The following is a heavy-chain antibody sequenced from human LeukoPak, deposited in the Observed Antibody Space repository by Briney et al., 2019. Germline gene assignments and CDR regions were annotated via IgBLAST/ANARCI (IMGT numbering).Heavy chain of an antibody. CDR1: GFTFSDYY. D-gene: IGHD3-22*01. Sequence: GGSLRLSCAASGFTFSDYYMSWIRQAPGKGLEWVSYISSSGSTIYYADSVKGRFTISRDNAKNSLYLQTNSLRAEDTAVYYCAKDLVYDSSGYYLDYRGQGTLVTVSS. V-gene: IGHV3-11*01. CDR2: ISSSGSTI. J-gene: IGHJ4*02. CDR3: AKDLVYDSSGYYLDY.